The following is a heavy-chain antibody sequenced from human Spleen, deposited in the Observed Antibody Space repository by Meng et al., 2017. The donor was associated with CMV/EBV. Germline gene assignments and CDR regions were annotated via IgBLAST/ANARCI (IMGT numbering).Heavy chain of an antibody. CDR2: IIPIFGTA. Sequence: QVQVGQSGAEVKKPGSSVKVSCKASGGTFSSYAISWVRQAPGQGLEWMGGIIPIFGTANYAQKFQGRVTITADESTSTVHMEVSSLRSADTAVYYCARASRVLGGFDYWGQGTLVTVSS. D-gene: IGHD3-16*01. CDR1: GGTFSSYA. J-gene: IGHJ4*02. CDR3: ARASRVLGGFDY. V-gene: IGHV1-69*01.